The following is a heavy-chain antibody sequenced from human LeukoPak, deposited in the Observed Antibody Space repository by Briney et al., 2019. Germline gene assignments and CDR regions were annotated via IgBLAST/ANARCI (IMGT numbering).Heavy chain of an antibody. D-gene: IGHD7-27*01. CDR1: GGTFSSYA. V-gene: IGHV1-69*05. Sequence: VASVKVSCKASGGTFSSYAISWVRQAPGQGLEWMGRIIPIFGTANYAQKFQGRVTITTDESTSTAYMELSSLRSEDTAVYYCARSPPNWGFDYWAQGTLVTVSS. CDR2: IIPIFGTA. J-gene: IGHJ4*02. CDR3: ARSPPNWGFDY.